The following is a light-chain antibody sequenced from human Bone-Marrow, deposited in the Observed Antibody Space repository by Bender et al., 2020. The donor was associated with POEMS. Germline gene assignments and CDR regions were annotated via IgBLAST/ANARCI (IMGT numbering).Light chain of an antibody. CDR3: ISYAGFSTVWV. CDR2: EDT. V-gene: IGLV2-14*02. CDR1: SSDVGGFNL. J-gene: IGLJ3*02. Sequence: QSALTQPASVSGSPGQSITISCTGTSSDVGGFNLVSWFQQHPGKAPKLMIYEDTKRPSGVSNRFSGSKSGNTASLTISGLQAEDEADYYCISYAGFSTVWVFGGGTKLTVL.